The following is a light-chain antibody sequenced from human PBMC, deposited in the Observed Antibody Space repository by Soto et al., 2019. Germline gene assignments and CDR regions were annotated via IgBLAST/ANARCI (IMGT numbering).Light chain of an antibody. CDR3: QQRLHWPIT. J-gene: IGKJ5*01. CDR2: DAS. CDR1: QTVGRY. V-gene: IGKV3-11*01. Sequence: EIVLTQSPATLSLSPGDRVTLSCRASQTVGRYLSWYQHSPGQGPRLLVYDASNRATGIPARFSGSGSETAFTLTISSLEPEDFAVYYCQQRLHWPITFGQGTRLEMK.